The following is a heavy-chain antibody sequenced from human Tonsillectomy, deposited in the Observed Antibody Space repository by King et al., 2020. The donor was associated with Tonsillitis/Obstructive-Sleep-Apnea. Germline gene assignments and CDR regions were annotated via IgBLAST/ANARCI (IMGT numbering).Heavy chain of an antibody. CDR1: GFTFDDYA. CDR3: AKVGPSFCSRSSRYLEV. D-gene: IGHD2-15*01. Sequence: VQLVESGGGLVQPGRSLRLSCAASGFTFDDYAMHWVRQGPGKGLEWVSGISWNSGNIADAGSVKGRFTISRDNAKNSLYLQMNSLRPEDTALYFCAKVGPSFCSRSSRYLEVWGKGTAVTVSS. CDR2: ISWNSGNI. V-gene: IGHV3-9*01. J-gene: IGHJ6*04.